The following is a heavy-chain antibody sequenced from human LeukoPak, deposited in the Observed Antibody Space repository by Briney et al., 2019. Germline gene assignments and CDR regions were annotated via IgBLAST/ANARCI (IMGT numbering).Heavy chain of an antibody. Sequence: GGSLRLSCAASGFTLSSYAMSWVRQAPGKELEWVSAISGSGGSTYYADSVKGRFTISRDNSKNTLYLQMNSLRAEDTAVYYCAKDLGWLQMNYWGQGTLVTVSS. J-gene: IGHJ4*02. CDR1: GFTLSSYA. V-gene: IGHV3-23*01. CDR3: AKDLGWLQMNY. CDR2: ISGSGGST. D-gene: IGHD5-24*01.